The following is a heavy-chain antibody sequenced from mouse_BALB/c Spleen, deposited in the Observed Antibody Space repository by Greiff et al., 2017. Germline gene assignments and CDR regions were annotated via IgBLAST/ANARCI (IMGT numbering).Heavy chain of an antibody. CDR1: GYTFTSYT. D-gene: IGHD2-4*01. V-gene: IGHV1-4*02. CDR3: ARVYYDYDYYAMDY. J-gene: IGHJ4*01. CDR2: INPSSGYT. Sequence: QVQLQQSAAELARPGASVKMSCKASGYTFTSYTMHWVNQRPGQGLEWIGYINPSSGYTEYNQKFKDKTTLTADKSSSTAYMQLSSLTSEDSAVYYCARVYYDYDYYAMDYWGQGTSVTVSS.